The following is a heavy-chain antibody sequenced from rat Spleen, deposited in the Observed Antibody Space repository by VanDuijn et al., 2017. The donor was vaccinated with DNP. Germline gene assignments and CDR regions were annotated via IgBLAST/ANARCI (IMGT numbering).Heavy chain of an antibody. CDR3: ARHGRRVFDY. J-gene: IGHJ2*01. CDR2: INTGSGGT. Sequence: QVQLRQSGAEPAKPGSSVKISCKASGYTFTTYYISWIKQTTGQGLDYIGYINTGSGGTNYNEKFRGKATLTVDTSSSTAFMQLSSLTPDDSAVYYCARHGRRVFDYWGQGVMVTVSS. CDR1: GYTFTTYY. V-gene: IGHV1-43*01. D-gene: IGHD1-11*01.